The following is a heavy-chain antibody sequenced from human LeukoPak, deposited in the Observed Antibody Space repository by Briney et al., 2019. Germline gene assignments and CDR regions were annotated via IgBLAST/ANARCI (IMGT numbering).Heavy chain of an antibody. J-gene: IGHJ4*02. CDR3: SKDAQRGFDYRNSLEY. CDR1: GFTYSHFG. D-gene: IGHD4-11*01. CDR2: IWSDGTEN. Sequence: PAWSVRLSCTASGFTYSHFGMHWVRQAPGKGLEWVAVIWSDGTENYYGDAVKGRFTISRDNSRNTLYLQMNNLGDDDTAVYYCSKDAQRGFDYRNSLEYWGQGTLVIVSS. V-gene: IGHV3-33*06.